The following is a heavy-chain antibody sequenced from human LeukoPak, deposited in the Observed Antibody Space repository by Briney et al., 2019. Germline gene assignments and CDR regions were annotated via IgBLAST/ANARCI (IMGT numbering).Heavy chain of an antibody. CDR1: GGSFSGYY. CDR3: ARGDRLYYYYYYGMDV. Sequence: PSETLSLTCAVYGGSFSGYYWSWIRQPPGKGLEWIGEINHSGSTNYNPSLKSRVTISVDTSKNQFSLKLSPVTAADTAVYYCARGDRLYYYYYYGMDVWGQGTTVTVSS. V-gene: IGHV4-34*01. CDR2: INHSGST. J-gene: IGHJ6*02. D-gene: IGHD3-9*01.